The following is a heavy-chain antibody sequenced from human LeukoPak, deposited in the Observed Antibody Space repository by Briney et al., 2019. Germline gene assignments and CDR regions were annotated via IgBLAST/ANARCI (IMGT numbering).Heavy chain of an antibody. CDR2: IYYSGTT. J-gene: IGHJ3*02. CDR1: GGSISSSSYY. D-gene: IGHD2-2*01. V-gene: IGHV4-39*01. CDR3: ARRCKYQLLAFDI. Sequence: PSETLSLTCTVSGGSISSSSYYWDWIRQPPGKGLEWIGSIYYSGTTYYNPSLKSRVTISVDTSKNQFSLNLSSVTAADTAVYYCARRCKYQLLAFDIWGQGTMVTVSS.